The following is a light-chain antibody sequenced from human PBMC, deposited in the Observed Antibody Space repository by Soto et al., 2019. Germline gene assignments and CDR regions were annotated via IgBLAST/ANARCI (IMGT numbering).Light chain of an antibody. CDR1: QSVSRY. CDR2: DTS. V-gene: IGKV3-11*01. Sequence: EIGLTQSPATLSLSPGDRATLSCRDSQSVSRYLAWYQQKPGQAPRLLIHDTSTRATGVPDTFSGSGSGTEFTLTISSLEPEDSAMYYCQHRFSWPPTFGGGTHVEIK. CDR3: QHRFSWPPT. J-gene: IGKJ4*01.